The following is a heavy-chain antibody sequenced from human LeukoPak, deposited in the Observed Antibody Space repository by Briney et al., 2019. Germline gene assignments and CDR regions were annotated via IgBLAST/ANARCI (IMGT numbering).Heavy chain of an antibody. CDR1: GYTFTGYY. CDR2: INPNSGGT. Sequence: ASVKVSCKASGYTFTGYYMHWVRQAPGQGLEWMGWINPNSGGTNYAQKFQGRVTMTRDTSISTAYMELSRLRSDDTAVYYCASRSARQGRERVWRSYREFDYWGQGTLVTVSS. CDR3: ASRSARQGRERVWRSYREFDY. V-gene: IGHV1-2*02. D-gene: IGHD3-16*02. J-gene: IGHJ4*02.